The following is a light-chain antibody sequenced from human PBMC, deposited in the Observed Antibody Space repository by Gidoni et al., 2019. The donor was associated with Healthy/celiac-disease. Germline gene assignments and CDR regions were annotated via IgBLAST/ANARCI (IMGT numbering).Light chain of an antibody. CDR2: EVS. J-gene: IGLJ2*01. CDR1: SSDVGGYNY. Sequence: QSALTQPASVPGSPGQSITISCTGPSSDVGGYNYVSWYQQHPGKAPKLMIYEVSNRPSGVSNRFSGSKSGNTASLTISGLQAEDEADYYCSSYTSSSTLETVFGGGTKLTVL. CDR3: SSYTSSSTLETV. V-gene: IGLV2-14*01.